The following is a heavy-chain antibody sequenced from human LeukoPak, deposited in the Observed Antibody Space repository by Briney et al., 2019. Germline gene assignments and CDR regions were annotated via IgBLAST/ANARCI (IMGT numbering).Heavy chain of an antibody. CDR3: ATYPPYSSGWYWAY. V-gene: IGHV3-15*07. J-gene: IGHJ4*02. D-gene: IGHD6-19*01. CDR1: DFTLSNAW. CDR2: IKSNSDGGTT. Sequence: GGSLRFSCAASDFTLSNAWMNWVRQAPGKGLEWVGRIKSNSDGGTTNYAAPVKGRIAISRDNSKNTLYLQMNSLRADDTAVYYCATYPPYSSGWYWAYWGQGTLVTVSS.